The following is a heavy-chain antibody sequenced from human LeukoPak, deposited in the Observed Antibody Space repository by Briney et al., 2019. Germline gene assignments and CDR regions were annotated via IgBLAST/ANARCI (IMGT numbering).Heavy chain of an antibody. CDR3: AKDLSFEWELLLGY. J-gene: IGHJ4*02. CDR2: IRYDGSNK. CDR1: GFTFSSYG. V-gene: IGHV3-30*02. D-gene: IGHD1-26*01. Sequence: GGSLRLSCAASGFTFSSYGMHWVRQAPGKGLEWVAFIRYDGSNKYYADSVKGRFTISRDNSKNTLYLQMNSLRAEDTAVYYCAKDLSFEWELLLGYWGQGTLVTVSS.